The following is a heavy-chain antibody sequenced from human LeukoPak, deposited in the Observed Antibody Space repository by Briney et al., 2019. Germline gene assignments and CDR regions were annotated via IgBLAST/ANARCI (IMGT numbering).Heavy chain of an antibody. CDR1: GDTFRNFA. V-gene: IGHV1-69*05. CDR2: TIPLFTTA. D-gene: IGHD1-1*01. CDR3: ARDRRVETTSTGFFFDY. J-gene: IGHJ4*02. Sequence: GASVKVSCKASGDTFRNFAISWVRQAPGQGLEWVGGTIPLFTTANYALDFQGRLTITTEESTSTVYMELRNLRSEDTAVYYCARDRRVETTSTGFFFDYWGQGTLVTVSS.